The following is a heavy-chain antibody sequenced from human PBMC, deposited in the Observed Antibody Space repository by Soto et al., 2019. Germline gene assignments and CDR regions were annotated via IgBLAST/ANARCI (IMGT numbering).Heavy chain of an antibody. CDR3: ARFTGVYYYYGMDV. D-gene: IGHD3-10*01. V-gene: IGHV4-39*01. Sequence: SETLSLTCTVSGGSISSSSYYWGWIRQPPGKGLEWIGSIYYSGSTYYNPSLKSRVTISVDTSKNQFSLKLSSVTAADTAVYYCARFTGVYYYYGMDVWGQGTTVTVSS. CDR1: GGSISSSSYY. J-gene: IGHJ6*02. CDR2: IYYSGST.